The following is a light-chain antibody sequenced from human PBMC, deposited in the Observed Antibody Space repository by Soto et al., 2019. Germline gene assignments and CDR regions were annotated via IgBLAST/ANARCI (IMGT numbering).Light chain of an antibody. V-gene: IGLV4-69*01. CDR3: QAWDTGIQV. J-gene: IGLJ2*01. CDR1: SGHSVYA. CDR2: LNSDGSH. Sequence: QPVLTQSPSASASLGASIKLTCTLSSGHSVYAIAWHQQQPDKGPRYLMKLNSDGSHKKGDGIPDRFSGSSSGAERYLTISSLQSEDEADYYCQAWDTGIQVFGGGTKVTVL.